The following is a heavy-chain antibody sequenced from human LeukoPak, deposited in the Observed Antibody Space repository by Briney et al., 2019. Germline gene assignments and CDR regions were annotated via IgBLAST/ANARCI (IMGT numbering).Heavy chain of an antibody. Sequence: GGSLRLSCAASGFMFSSNWMSWVRLAPGKGLEWVAVISYDGSNKYYADSVKGRFTISRDNSKNTLYLQMNSLRAEDTAVYYCARGALRGYSGYSYWGQGTLVTVSS. D-gene: IGHD5-12*01. CDR3: ARGALRGYSGYSY. J-gene: IGHJ4*02. V-gene: IGHV3-30-3*01. CDR1: GFMFSSNW. CDR2: ISYDGSNK.